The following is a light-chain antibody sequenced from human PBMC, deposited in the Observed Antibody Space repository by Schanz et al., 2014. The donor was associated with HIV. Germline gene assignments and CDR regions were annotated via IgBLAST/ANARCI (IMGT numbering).Light chain of an antibody. CDR1: QSVSSN. Sequence: EIVMTQSPATLSVSPGERATLSCRASQSVSSNLAWYQQKPGQAPRLVIYGASTRATGIPARFSGSVSGTEFTLTISSLQSEDFAVYYCQQYDNWFPLTFGGGTKVEIK. J-gene: IGKJ4*01. V-gene: IGKV3-15*01. CDR2: GAS. CDR3: QQYDNWFPLT.